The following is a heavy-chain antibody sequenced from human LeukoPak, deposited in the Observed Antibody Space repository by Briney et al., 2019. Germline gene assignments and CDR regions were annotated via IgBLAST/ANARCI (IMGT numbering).Heavy chain of an antibody. J-gene: IGHJ4*02. Sequence: SVKVSCKASRGTFSSYAISWVRQAPGQGLEWMGRIIPILGIANYAQKFQGRVTITADKSTSTAYMELSSLRSEDTAVYYCATDFCRGGSCYSRALDYWGQGTLVTVSS. D-gene: IGHD2-15*01. V-gene: IGHV1-69*04. CDR2: IIPILGIA. CDR3: ATDFCRGGSCYSRALDY. CDR1: RGTFSSYA.